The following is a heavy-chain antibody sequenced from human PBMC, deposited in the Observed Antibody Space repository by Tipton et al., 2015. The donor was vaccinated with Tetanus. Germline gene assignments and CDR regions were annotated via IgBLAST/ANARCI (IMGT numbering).Heavy chain of an antibody. D-gene: IGHD2-21*02. CDR3: ARTAVNWFDP. V-gene: IGHV4-39*01. CDR1: GGSINSGTFY. Sequence: GLVKPSETLSLTCTVSGGSINSGTFYWDWIRQTPGKGLEWIGNIYYNGNTLQNPSLKSRVTMSLDKSKNQFSLKLGSVTAADTAFYYCARTAVNWFDPWGQGILVTVSS. J-gene: IGHJ5*02. CDR2: IYYNGNT.